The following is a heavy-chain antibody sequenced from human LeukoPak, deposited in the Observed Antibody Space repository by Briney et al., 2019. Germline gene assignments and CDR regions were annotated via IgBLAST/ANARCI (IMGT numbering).Heavy chain of an antibody. CDR2: VSGTGDKT. Sequence: GGSPRLSCVASEFTFSRFAMSWVRQAPGRGLEWISSVSGTGDKTHYTDSVKGRFTISRDNSKNTLYLHMSALRAADTAVYYCAKPSIPARPFLTYLYYYLDVWGEGTTVIVSS. J-gene: IGHJ6*03. CDR1: EFTFSRFA. CDR3: AKPSIPARPFLTYLYYYLDV. D-gene: IGHD6-6*01. V-gene: IGHV3-23*01.